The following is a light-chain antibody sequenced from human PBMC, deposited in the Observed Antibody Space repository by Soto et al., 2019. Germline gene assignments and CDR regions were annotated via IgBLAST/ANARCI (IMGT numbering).Light chain of an antibody. J-gene: IGKJ1*01. Sequence: DVVLTQSPLSLPVTLGQPASISCTSGHSLVHSAGNPYLSWYLQRPGQSPRRLIYKVSNRDSGVPDRFSGSGSGTDFTLKISRVEVEDVGVYFCMQATHGPWTFGQGSKVEVK. CDR2: KVS. V-gene: IGKV2-30*02. CDR1: HSLVHSAGNPY. CDR3: MQATHGPWT.